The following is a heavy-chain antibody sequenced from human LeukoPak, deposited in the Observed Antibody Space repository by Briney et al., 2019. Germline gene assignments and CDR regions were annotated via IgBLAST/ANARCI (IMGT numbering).Heavy chain of an antibody. CDR2: ISAYNGNT. J-gene: IGHJ3*02. Sequence: ASVKVSCKASGYTFTTYGMNWVRQAPGQGLEWMGWISAYNGNTNYAQKLQGRVTMTTDTSTSTAYMELRSLRSDDTAVYYCARGHYDFWSGYPPYHDAFDIWGQGTMVTVSS. CDR1: GYTFTTYG. CDR3: ARGHYDFWSGYPPYHDAFDI. D-gene: IGHD3-3*01. V-gene: IGHV1-18*01.